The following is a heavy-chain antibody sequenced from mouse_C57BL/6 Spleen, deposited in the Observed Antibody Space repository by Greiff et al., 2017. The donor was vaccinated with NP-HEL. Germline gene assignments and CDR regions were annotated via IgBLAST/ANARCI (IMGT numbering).Heavy chain of an antibody. V-gene: IGHV1-50*01. CDR1: GYTFTSSW. CDR2: IDPSASYT. Sequence: QVQLQQPGAELVKPGASVKLSCKASGYTFTSSWMQWVPPRPGQGLAWIGEIDPSASYTNYNQKFKGKATLTVDTSSSTAYMQLSSLTSEDSAVYYCARGDYYGSSHWYFDVWGTGTTVTVSS. J-gene: IGHJ1*03. D-gene: IGHD1-1*01. CDR3: ARGDYYGSSHWYFDV.